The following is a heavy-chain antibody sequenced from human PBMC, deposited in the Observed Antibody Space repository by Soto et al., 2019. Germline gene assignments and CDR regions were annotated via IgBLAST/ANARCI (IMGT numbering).Heavy chain of an antibody. CDR2: LYSGGSA. V-gene: IGHV3-53*01. CDR3: TSGVVPITY. Sequence: GGSLRLSCAASGFTVSSNYMTWVRQAPGKGLEWVSVLYSGGSAYYADSVRGRFSISRDNSKNTLYLQMDRLRAEDTAIYYCTSGVVPITYWGQGTLVTVSS. CDR1: GFTVSSNY. J-gene: IGHJ4*02. D-gene: IGHD3-16*01.